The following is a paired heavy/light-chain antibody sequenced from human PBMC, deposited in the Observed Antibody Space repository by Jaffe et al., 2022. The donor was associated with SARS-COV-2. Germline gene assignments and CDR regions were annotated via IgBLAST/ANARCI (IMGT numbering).Heavy chain of an antibody. CDR3: AKGFSEEGKYCSSISCYPHYYYGMDV. D-gene: IGHD2-2*01. CDR2: ISYDGRNK. Sequence: QVQLVESGGGVVQPGRSLRLSCAASGFIFSSYGMHWVRQAPGKGLEWVAFISYDGRNKYYADSVKGRFTISRDNSKNTLSLQMNSLRADDTTVYYCAKGFSEEGKYCSSISCYPHYYYGMDVWGQGTTVTVSS. CDR1: GFIFSSYG. V-gene: IGHV3-30*18. J-gene: IGHJ6*02.
Light chain of an antibody. CDR3: QSADNSGTYWV. V-gene: IGLV3-25*03. Sequence: SYELTQPPSVSVSPGQTARITCSGDALPKQKAFWYQQKPGQAPVLIIYKDSERPSGIPERFSGSSSGTTVTLAISGVQAEDEADYYCQSADNSGTYWVFGGGTKLTVL. CDR1: ALPKQK. J-gene: IGLJ3*02. CDR2: KDS.